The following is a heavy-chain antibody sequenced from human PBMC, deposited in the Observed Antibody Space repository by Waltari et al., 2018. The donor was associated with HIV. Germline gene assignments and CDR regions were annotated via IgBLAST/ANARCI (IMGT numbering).Heavy chain of an antibody. J-gene: IGHJ4*02. CDR1: GYSFTSYW. Sequence: EVQLVQSGAEVKKPGESLKISCKGSGYSFTSYWIGWVGQMPGQGLEWKGIIYPGDSDTRYSPSFQGQVTISADKSISTAYLQWSSLKASDTAMYYCARHSYYDSSGRWGYFDYWGQGTLVTVSS. CDR2: IYPGDSDT. CDR3: ARHSYYDSSGRWGYFDY. D-gene: IGHD3-22*01. V-gene: IGHV5-51*01.